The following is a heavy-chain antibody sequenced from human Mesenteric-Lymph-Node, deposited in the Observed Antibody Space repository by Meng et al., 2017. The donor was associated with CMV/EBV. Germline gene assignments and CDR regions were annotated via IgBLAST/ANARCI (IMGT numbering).Heavy chain of an antibody. D-gene: IGHD2-2*01. CDR3: ARGTRYCSSTSCYGYWFDP. V-gene: IGHV4-59*12. CDR1: GGSISSYY. CDR2: IYYIGST. Sequence: SETLSLTCTVSGGSISSYYWNWIRQPPGKGLEWIGYIYYIGSTNYNPSLKSRVTLSVDTSKNQFSLKLSSVTAADTAVYYCARGTRYCSSTSCYGYWFDPWGQGTLVTVSS. J-gene: IGHJ5*02.